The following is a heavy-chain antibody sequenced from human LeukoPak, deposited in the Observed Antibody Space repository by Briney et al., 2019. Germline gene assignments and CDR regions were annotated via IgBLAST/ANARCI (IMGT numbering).Heavy chain of an antibody. J-gene: IGHJ4*02. V-gene: IGHV1-46*01. CDR3: AGGGMVRDRRHFQFDH. D-gene: IGHD3-10*01. Sequence: ASVKVSCKASGYTFTSYSMHWVRQAPGQGLEWMGIINPNGGSTIYAQKFQGRVTMTRDTSTSTVYMDLTSLRSEDTAVYYCAGGGMVRDRRHFQFDHWGQGTLVTVSS. CDR2: INPNGGST. CDR1: GYTFTSYS.